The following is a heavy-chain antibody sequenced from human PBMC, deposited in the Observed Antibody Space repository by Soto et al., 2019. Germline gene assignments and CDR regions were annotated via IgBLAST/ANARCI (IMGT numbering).Heavy chain of an antibody. J-gene: IGHJ5*02. D-gene: IGHD5-18*01. CDR1: GGSISNFY. V-gene: IGHV4-59*01. Sequence: SETLSLTCTVSGGSISNFYWTWFRQPPGKGPEWIASLYYTGTTNYNPSLKSRVSISVDTSKNQFSLELSSVTAADTAVYYCARDGGYSYGYESWGQGTLVTVSS. CDR2: LYYTGTT. CDR3: ARDGGYSYGYES.